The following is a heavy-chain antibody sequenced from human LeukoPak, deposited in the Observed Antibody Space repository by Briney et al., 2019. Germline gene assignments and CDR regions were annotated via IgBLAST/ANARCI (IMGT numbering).Heavy chain of an antibody. CDR2: IYHSGST. D-gene: IGHD2-2*01. V-gene: IGHV4-30-2*01. Sequence: SQTLSLTCAVSGGSISSGGYSWSWIRQPPGKGLEWIGYIYHSGSTYYNPSLKSRVTISVDRSKNQFSLKLSSVTVADTAVYYCARETVPGAYGYWGQGTLVTVSS. CDR1: GGSISSGGYS. CDR3: ARETVPGAYGY. J-gene: IGHJ4*02.